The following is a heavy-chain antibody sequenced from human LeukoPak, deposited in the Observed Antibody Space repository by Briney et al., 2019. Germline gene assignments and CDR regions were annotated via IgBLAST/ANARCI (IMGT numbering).Heavy chain of an antibody. V-gene: IGHV6-1*01. CDR3: AKDIHYFQSDY. CDR1: GDSVTSNSAA. CDR2: TYYRSKWYN. Sequence: SQTLSLTCAISGDSVTSNSAAWNWIRQSPLRGLEWLGRTYYRSKWYNDYAVSGKSPITINPDTSKNQFSLQLNSVTPEDTALYYCAKDIHYFQSDYWGQGTLVTVSS. D-gene: IGHD3-10*01. J-gene: IGHJ4*02.